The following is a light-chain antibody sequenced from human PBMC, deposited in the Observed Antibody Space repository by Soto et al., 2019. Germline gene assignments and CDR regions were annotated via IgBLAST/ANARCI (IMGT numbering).Light chain of an antibody. Sequence: DVQMTQSPSSVSASVGDRVTITCRASQDIRSWLTWYQQKPGQAPKLLIYAASTLQNGVPSRFSGSGSGTEFTLTISGVPADDVATYCCQQANGFPHTFGQGTRLAIK. CDR1: QDIRSW. CDR2: AAS. J-gene: IGKJ2*01. CDR3: QQANGFPHT. V-gene: IGKV1-12*01.